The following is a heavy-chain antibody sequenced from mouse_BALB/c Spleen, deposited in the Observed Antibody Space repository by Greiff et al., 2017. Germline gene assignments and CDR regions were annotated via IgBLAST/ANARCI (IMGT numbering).Heavy chain of an antibody. CDR2: ISSGSSTI. J-gene: IGHJ3*01. Sequence: EVQLMESGGGLVQPGGSRKLSCAASGFTFSSFGMHWVRQAPEKGLEWVAYISSGSSTIYYADTVKGRFTISRDNPKNTLFLQMTSLRSEDTAMYYCARWGIYYDYFAYWGQGTLVTVSA. CDR1: GFTFSSFG. V-gene: IGHV5-17*02. CDR3: ARWGIYYDYFAY. D-gene: IGHD2-4*01.